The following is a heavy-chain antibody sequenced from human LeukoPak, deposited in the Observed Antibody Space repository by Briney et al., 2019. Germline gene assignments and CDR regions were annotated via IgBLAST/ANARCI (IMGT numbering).Heavy chain of an antibody. D-gene: IGHD5-12*01. CDR2: INHSRST. J-gene: IGHJ4*02. Sequence: SETLSLTCAVYGGSFSGYYWSWMRHAPGKGLVWIGEINHSRSTNYNPSLNSRVTITVDTSKNQFSLKLSPVTAADTAVYYCARAPVIASGYDYWGQGTLVTVSS. CDR1: GGSFSGYY. V-gene: IGHV4-34*01. CDR3: ARAPVIASGYDY.